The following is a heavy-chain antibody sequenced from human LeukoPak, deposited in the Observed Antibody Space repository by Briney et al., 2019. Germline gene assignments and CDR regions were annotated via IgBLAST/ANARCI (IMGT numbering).Heavy chain of an antibody. CDR3: ARDNYGRGQADGFDI. J-gene: IGHJ3*02. Sequence: GGSLRLSCAASGFTFSNYAMHWVRQAPGKGLEWAAFISYDGSNKYYADSVKGRFTISRDNSKNTLYLQMNSLRAEDTAVYYCARDNYGRGQADGFDIWGQGTTVTVSS. D-gene: IGHD3-10*01. V-gene: IGHV3-30*04. CDR1: GFTFSNYA. CDR2: ISYDGSNK.